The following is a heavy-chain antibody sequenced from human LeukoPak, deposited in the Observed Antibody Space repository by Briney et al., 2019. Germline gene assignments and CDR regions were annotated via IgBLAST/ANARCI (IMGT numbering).Heavy chain of an antibody. J-gene: IGHJ3*02. CDR1: GYTFTSYG. CDR2: ISAYNGDT. V-gene: IGHV1-18*01. D-gene: IGHD3-10*01. CDR3: ARDFGVGAFDI. Sequence: ASVTVSCTASGYTFTSYGISWVRQAPGQGLEWMGWISAYNGDTNYGQNLQGRVTMTTDTSTSTAYMELRSLRSDDTAVYYCARDFGVGAFDIWGQGTMVTVSS.